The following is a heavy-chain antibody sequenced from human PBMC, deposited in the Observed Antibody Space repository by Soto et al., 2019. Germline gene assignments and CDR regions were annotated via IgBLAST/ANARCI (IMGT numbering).Heavy chain of an antibody. Sequence: GGSLRLCCAASGFTFSSYAMSWVRQRPGKGLEWVSVISGVDGSTYYAESVKGRFTISRDNSKKTLYLLMNSLRAEDTAVYYCAKDDGGYHSYSDQWGQGTLVTVSS. CDR1: GFTFSSYA. CDR3: AKDDGGYHSYSDQ. D-gene: IGHD2-21*02. V-gene: IGHV3-23*01. CDR2: ISGVDGST. J-gene: IGHJ4*02.